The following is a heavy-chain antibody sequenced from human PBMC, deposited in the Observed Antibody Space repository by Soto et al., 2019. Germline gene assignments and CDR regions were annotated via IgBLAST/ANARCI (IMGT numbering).Heavy chain of an antibody. CDR3: ATGGPTVTTIDKYYFDY. D-gene: IGHD4-17*01. J-gene: IGHJ4*02. V-gene: IGHV3-33*01. Sequence: LRLSCAASGFTFSSFAMHWVRQAPGKGLEWVAVIWYDGSNKYYADSVKGRFTISRDNSKNTLYLQMNSLRAEDTAVYYCATGGPTVTTIDKYYFDYWGQGTLVTVSS. CDR2: IWYDGSNK. CDR1: GFTFSSFA.